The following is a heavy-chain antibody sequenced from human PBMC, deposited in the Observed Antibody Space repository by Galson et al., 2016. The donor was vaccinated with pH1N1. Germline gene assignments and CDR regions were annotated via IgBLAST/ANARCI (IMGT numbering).Heavy chain of an antibody. CDR1: GYIFTRDY. CDR2: TDPSNGGT. D-gene: IGHD7-27*01. Sequence: SVKVSCKASGYIFTRDYLHWVRQAPGQGLEWMGVTDPSNGGTTFAQKFLGLVTMTRDTSTSTVYMEVSGLKSDDTAVYYCIRDLGRLRDFWGQGTLVTVSS. J-gene: IGHJ4*02. CDR3: IRDLGRLRDF. V-gene: IGHV1-46*03.